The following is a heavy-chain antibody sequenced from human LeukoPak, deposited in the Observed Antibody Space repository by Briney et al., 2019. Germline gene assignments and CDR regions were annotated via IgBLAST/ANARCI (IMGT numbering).Heavy chain of an antibody. CDR3: ARDSVVGDY. CDR2: FYYTGST. CDR1: GGSISSNGYY. Sequence: SETLSLTCTVSGGSISSNGYYWGWIRQPPGKGLEWIGSFYYTGSTFYSPSLKSRVTISVDTSKNQFSLKLRSVTAADTAVYYCARDSVVGDYWGQGTLVTVSS. J-gene: IGHJ4*02. D-gene: IGHD2-15*01. V-gene: IGHV4-39*02.